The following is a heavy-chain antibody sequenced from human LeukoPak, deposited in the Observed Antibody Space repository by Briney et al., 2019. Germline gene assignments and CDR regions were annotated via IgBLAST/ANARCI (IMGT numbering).Heavy chain of an antibody. CDR1: GFTFSSYS. V-gene: IGHV3-21*01. CDR2: ISSSSSYI. D-gene: IGHD3-3*01. Sequence: KTGGSLRLSCAASGFTFSSYSMNWVRQAPGKGLEWVSSISSSSSYIYYADSVKGRFTISRDNAKNSLYLQMNSLRAEDTAVYYCARDTRSTIFGVVIPPYYFDYWGQGTLVTVSS. CDR3: ARDTRSTIFGVVIPPYYFDY. J-gene: IGHJ4*02.